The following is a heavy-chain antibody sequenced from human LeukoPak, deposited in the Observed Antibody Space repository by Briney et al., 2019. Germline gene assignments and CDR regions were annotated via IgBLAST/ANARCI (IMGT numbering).Heavy chain of an antibody. Sequence: SGTLSLTCAVSVGSISSSNWWSWVRQPPGKGLEWIGNIFYSGSTYYSPSLRSRVTISLDTSRSQFSLKLNSVTAADTAVYYCAKSNGYGLVDIWGQGTMGTVSS. CDR1: VGSISSSNW. CDR2: IFYSGST. J-gene: IGHJ3*02. CDR3: AKSNGYGLVDI. V-gene: IGHV4-4*02. D-gene: IGHD3-10*01.